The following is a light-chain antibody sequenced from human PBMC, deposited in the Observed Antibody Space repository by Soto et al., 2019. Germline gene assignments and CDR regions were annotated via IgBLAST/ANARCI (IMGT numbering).Light chain of an antibody. CDR3: QKYNSAPRT. J-gene: IGKJ1*01. V-gene: IGKV1-27*01. CDR1: QTIRNY. CDR2: AAS. Sequence: DIQMTQSPSTLSASIGDRVTLTCRASQTIRNYLAWYQQKPGKVPKLLIYAASTLQSGVPSRFSGSGSGTDFTLTISSLQPEDVATYYCQKYNSAPRTFGQGTKVDIK.